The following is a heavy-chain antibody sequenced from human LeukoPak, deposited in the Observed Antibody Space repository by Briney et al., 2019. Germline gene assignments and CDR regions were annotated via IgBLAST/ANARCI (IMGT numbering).Heavy chain of an antibody. V-gene: IGHV3-21*01. CDR2: IGSRSTSI. Sequence: GGSLRLSRAASGFTFTSHSMNWVRQAPGKGLEWVSSIGSRSTSIYYADSVKGRFTIPRDNAKNSLYMKLNSLSAEDTAVYYCARETSESFDIWGQGTMVTVSS. CDR3: ARETSESFDI. CDR1: GFTFTSHS. D-gene: IGHD2-2*01. J-gene: IGHJ3*02.